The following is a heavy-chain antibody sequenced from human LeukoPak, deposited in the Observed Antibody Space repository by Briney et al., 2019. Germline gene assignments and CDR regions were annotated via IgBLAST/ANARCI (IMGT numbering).Heavy chain of an antibody. D-gene: IGHD3-10*02. CDR3: AELGITMIGGV. J-gene: IGHJ6*04. CDR2: ISSNSNYI. V-gene: IGHV3-21*01. Sequence: GGSLRLSCAASGFSFSSYSMNWVRQAPGKGLEWVSSISSNSNYIYYADSVKGRFTISRDNAKKSLYLQMNSLRAEDTAVYYCAELGITMIGGVWGKGTTVTIPS. CDR1: GFSFSSYS.